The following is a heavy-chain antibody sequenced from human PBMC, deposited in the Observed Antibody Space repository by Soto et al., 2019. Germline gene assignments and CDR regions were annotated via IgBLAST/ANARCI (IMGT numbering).Heavy chain of an antibody. Sequence: SETLSLTCTVSGAFLNNFFWSWIRQTPGKGLEWIGYVSQGGAAAYLAEGETTGYNPSLESRATISLDLPKNQFSLRLTSVTAADTAVYYCARGRGEMKYQLTHRNWFDPWGQGTLVTVSS. D-gene: IGHD2-2*01. V-gene: IGHV4-59*01. CDR3: ARGRGEMKYQLTHRNWFDP. CDR1: GAFLNNFF. CDR2: VSQGGAAAYLAEGETT. J-gene: IGHJ5*02.